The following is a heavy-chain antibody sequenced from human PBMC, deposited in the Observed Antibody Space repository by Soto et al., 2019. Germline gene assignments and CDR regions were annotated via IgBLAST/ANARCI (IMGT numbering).Heavy chain of an antibody. V-gene: IGHV4-59*01. D-gene: IGHD6-6*01. J-gene: IGHJ4*02. CDR3: ARDAWDTSSSGFDS. CDR1: GGSISSYY. Sequence: PAETLSLTCTVSGGSISSYYWSWIRQAPGKGLEWIGYIYYSGSTNYNPSLKSRVTKSVDTSKNQLSLKLSSVTAADTAVYYCARDAWDTSSSGFDSWGQGALLTVSS. CDR2: IYYSGST.